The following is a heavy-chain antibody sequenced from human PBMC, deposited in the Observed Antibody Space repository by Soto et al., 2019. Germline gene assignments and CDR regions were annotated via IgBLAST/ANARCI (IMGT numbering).Heavy chain of an antibody. V-gene: IGHV3-21*01. CDR2: ISKSDYT. CDR3: AREDSIIIPAVSDF. CDR1: GFAFNNYG. J-gene: IGHJ4*02. Sequence: PGGSLRLSCTVSGFAFNNYGINWVRQAQGKGLEWVSSISKSDYTYYSDSVKGRFAISRDNAKSSVSLQMSTLRVEDTAVYYCAREDSIIIPAVSDFWGQGTLVTVSS. D-gene: IGHD2-2*01.